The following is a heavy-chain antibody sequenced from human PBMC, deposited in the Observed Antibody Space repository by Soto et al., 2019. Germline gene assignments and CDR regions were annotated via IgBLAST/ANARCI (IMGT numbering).Heavy chain of an antibody. J-gene: IGHJ4*02. V-gene: IGHV3-11*06. Sequence: PGGSLRLSCAGSGFTFSDYFITWIRQAPGKGLEWISYINNDATYRKYADSVKGRFTVSRDNAKNSAFLQMNSLRPEDTALYYCGKGDTIFGVVDDWGPGTLVTVSS. CDR3: GKGDTIFGVVDD. D-gene: IGHD3-3*01. CDR1: GFTFSDYF. CDR2: INNDATYR.